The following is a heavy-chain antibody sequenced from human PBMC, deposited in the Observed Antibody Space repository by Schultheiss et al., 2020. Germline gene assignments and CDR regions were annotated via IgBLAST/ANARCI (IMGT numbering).Heavy chain of an antibody. CDR1: GGSISSSSYY. CDR3: ASYYYDSSGFQYFQH. Sequence: SETLSLTCTVSGGSISSSSYYWGWIRQPPGKGLEWIGTICHCGSTYYNPSLKSRVTISVDTSKNQFSLKLSSVTAADTAVYYCASYYYDSSGFQYFQHWGQGTLVTVSS. V-gene: IGHV4-39*07. D-gene: IGHD3-22*01. J-gene: IGHJ1*01. CDR2: ICHCGST.